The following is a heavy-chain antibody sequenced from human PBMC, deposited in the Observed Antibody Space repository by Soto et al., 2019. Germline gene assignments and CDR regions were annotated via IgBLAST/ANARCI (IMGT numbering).Heavy chain of an antibody. V-gene: IGHV4-59*01. D-gene: IGHD3-10*01. Sequence: QVQLQESGPGLVKPSETLSLTCTVSGGSISSYYWSWIRQPPGKGLEWIGYIFYSGSTNYNPSLTSRVTISVDTSKNQFSLKLSSVTAADTAVYYWARAGPEMDYWGQGTLVTVSS. J-gene: IGHJ4*02. CDR2: IFYSGST. CDR3: ARAGPEMDY. CDR1: GGSISSYY.